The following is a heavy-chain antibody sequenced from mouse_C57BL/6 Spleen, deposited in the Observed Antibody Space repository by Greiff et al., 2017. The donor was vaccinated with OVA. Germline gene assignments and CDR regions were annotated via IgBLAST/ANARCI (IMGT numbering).Heavy chain of an antibody. CDR1: GYAFTNYL. J-gene: IGHJ3*01. Sequence: QVQLQQSGAELVRPGTSVKVSCKASGYAFTNYLIEWVKQRPGQGLEWIGVINPGSGGTNYNEKFKGKATLTADKSSSTAYMQLSSLTSEDSAVYFCAKLGRGTWFAYWGQGTLVTVSA. D-gene: IGHD4-1*01. V-gene: IGHV1-54*01. CDR3: AKLGRGTWFAY. CDR2: INPGSGGT.